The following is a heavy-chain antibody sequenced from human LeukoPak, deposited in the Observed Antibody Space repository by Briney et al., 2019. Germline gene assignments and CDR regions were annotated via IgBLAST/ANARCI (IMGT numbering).Heavy chain of an antibody. CDR1: GFTFSSYS. CDR2: ISSSSSTI. CDR3: ARGTWFDY. J-gene: IGHJ4*02. V-gene: IGHV3-48*01. Sequence: GGSLRLSCAASGFTFSSYSMNWVRQAPGKGLEWVSYISSSSSTIYYADSVKGRFTISRDNAKNSLYLQMNSLRAEDTAVYYCARGTWFDYWGQGTLVTVSS.